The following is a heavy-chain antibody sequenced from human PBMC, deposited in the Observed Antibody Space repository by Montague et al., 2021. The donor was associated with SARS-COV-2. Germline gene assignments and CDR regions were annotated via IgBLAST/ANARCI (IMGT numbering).Heavy chain of an antibody. CDR2: VKDSGST. CDR3: ARGALTGAKYGFWRAYYTSSLDY. J-gene: IGHJ4*02. Sequence: SETLSLTCAVYGGSFSGYYWSWIRQPPGKGLEWIGEVKDSGSTNYIPSLKSRVAISVDTSKNQFSLKLRSVTAADTAVYFCARGALTGAKYGFWRAYYTSSLDYWGQGTLVTVSS. D-gene: IGHD3-3*01. V-gene: IGHV4-34*01. CDR1: GGSFSGYY.